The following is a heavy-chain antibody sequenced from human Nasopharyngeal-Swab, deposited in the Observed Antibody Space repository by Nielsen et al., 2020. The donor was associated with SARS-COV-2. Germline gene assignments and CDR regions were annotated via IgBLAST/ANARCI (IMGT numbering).Heavy chain of an antibody. J-gene: IGHJ3*02. D-gene: IGHD4/OR15-4a*01. Sequence: GESLKLSCAASGFTFSTSWMHWVRQAPGKGLMCASRINADGSNTFYADSVKGRFTISRDNAKNTLYLQMNSLRGEDTAVYYCARAGGGAAFDIWGQGTMVTVSS. V-gene: IGHV3-74*01. CDR1: GFTFSTSW. CDR3: ARAGGGAAFDI. CDR2: INADGSNT.